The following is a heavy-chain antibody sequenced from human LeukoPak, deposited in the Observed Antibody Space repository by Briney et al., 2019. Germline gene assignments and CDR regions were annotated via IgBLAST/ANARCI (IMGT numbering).Heavy chain of an antibody. CDR2: ISGSGGST. D-gene: IGHD2-2*01. CDR1: GFTFSSYG. V-gene: IGHV3-23*01. J-gene: IGHJ4*02. Sequence: PGGSLRLSCAASGFTFSSYGMSWVRQAPGKGLEWVSAISGSGGSTYYADSVKGRFTISRDNSKNTLYLQMNGLRAEDTAVYYCAHGSMYQLDYWGQGTLVTVSS. CDR3: AHGSMYQLDY.